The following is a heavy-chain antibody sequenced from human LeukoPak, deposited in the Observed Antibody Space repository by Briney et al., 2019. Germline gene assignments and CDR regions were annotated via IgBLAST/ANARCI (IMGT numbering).Heavy chain of an antibody. CDR1: EFTFSSYA. Sequence: GGSLRLSCAASEFTFSSYAMSWVRQAPGKGLEWASAISGSGGTTYYTDSVKGRFTISRDNSKNTLYLQMNSLRAEDTAVYYCAKEFSSSWYYYFDYWGQGTLVTVSS. CDR3: AKEFSSSWYYYFDY. V-gene: IGHV3-23*01. CDR2: ISGSGGTT. J-gene: IGHJ4*02. D-gene: IGHD6-13*01.